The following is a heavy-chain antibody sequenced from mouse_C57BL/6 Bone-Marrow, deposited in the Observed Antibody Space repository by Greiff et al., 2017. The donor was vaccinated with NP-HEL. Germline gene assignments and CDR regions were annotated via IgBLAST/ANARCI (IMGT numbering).Heavy chain of an antibody. V-gene: IGHV1-66*01. Sequence: VQLQQSGPELVKPGASVKISCKASGYSFTSYYIHWVKQRPGQGLEWIGWIYPGSGNTQYNEKLKGKATLTADTSSSTAYMQLSRLTSEDSAVYYCAPYYFYAMDYWGQGTSVTVSS. CDR3: APYYFYAMDY. D-gene: IGHD1-1*01. J-gene: IGHJ4*01. CDR1: GYSFTSYY. CDR2: IYPGSGNT.